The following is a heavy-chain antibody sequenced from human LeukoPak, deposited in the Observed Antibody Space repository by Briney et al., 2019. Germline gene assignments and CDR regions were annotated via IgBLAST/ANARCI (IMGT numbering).Heavy chain of an antibody. CDR2: IWYDGSNK. D-gene: IGHD3-16*02. Sequence: GGSLRLSCAASGLTFSSYGMHWVRQAPGKGLEWVAVIWYDGSNKYYADSVKGRFTISRDNSKNTLYLQMNSLRAEDTAVYYCARSYRYYEFDYWGQGTLVTVSS. V-gene: IGHV3-33*08. J-gene: IGHJ4*02. CDR1: GLTFSSYG. CDR3: ARSYRYYEFDY.